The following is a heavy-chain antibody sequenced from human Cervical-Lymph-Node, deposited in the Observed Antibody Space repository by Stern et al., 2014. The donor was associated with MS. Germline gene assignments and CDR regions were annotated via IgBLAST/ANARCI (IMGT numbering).Heavy chain of an antibody. D-gene: IGHD6-13*01. CDR1: GGSFSSLG. CDR3: ARQQGGIAAN. Sequence: VQLVQSGAEVMKPESSVKVSCKASGGSFSSLGISWVRKAPGQRLEWLGEVSTMFGAANVDQSFQGRVKFTADESTSTAYMELSSLRSEDTAVYYCARQQGGIAANWGQGTLVTVSS. J-gene: IGHJ4*02. V-gene: IGHV1-69*01. CDR2: VSTMFGAA.